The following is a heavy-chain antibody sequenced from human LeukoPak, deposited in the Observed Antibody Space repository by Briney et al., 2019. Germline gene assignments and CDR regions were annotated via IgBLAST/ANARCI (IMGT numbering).Heavy chain of an antibody. CDR2: ISSNGGST. Sequence: PGGSLRLSCAASGFTFSSYAMHWVRQAPGKGLEYVSAISSNGGSTYYADSVKGRFTISRDNSKNTLYLQMSSLRAEDTAVYYCVKVLVPSYDTTADYWGQGTLVTVSS. D-gene: IGHD2-2*02. V-gene: IGHV3-64D*06. J-gene: IGHJ4*02. CDR1: GFTFSSYA. CDR3: VKVLVPSYDTTADY.